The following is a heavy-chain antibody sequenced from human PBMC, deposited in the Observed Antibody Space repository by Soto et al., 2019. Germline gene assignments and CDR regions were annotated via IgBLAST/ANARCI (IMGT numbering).Heavy chain of an antibody. J-gene: IGHJ5*02. Sequence: SETLSLTCTVSGGSISSSSYYWGWIRQPPGKGLEWIGSIYYSGSTYYNPSLKSRVTISVDTSKNQFSLKLSSVTAADTAVYYCARHGTSRGWFEPSGQG. CDR3: ARHGTSRGWFEP. D-gene: IGHD1-1*01. CDR2: IYYSGST. V-gene: IGHV4-39*01. CDR1: GGSISSSSYY.